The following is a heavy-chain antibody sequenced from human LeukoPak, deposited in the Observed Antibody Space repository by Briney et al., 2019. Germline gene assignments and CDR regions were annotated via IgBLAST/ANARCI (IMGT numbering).Heavy chain of an antibody. Sequence: GGSLRLSCAASGFTFDDYAMHWVRQAPEKGLEWVSLISGDGGSTYYADSVKGRFTISRDNSKNSLFLQMNSLRTEDTAFYYCAKDIQYSYGGSVAFWGQGTLVTVSS. CDR1: GFTFDDYA. V-gene: IGHV3-43*02. J-gene: IGHJ4*02. D-gene: IGHD5-18*01. CDR2: ISGDGGST. CDR3: AKDIQYSYGGSVAF.